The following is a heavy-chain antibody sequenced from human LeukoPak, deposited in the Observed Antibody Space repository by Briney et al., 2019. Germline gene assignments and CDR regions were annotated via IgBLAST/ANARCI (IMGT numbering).Heavy chain of an antibody. CDR3: ARDRAAAGTDLDY. J-gene: IGHJ4*02. V-gene: IGHV3-21*01. CDR1: GFTFSSYS. Sequence: GGSLRLSCAASGFTFSSYSMNWVRQAPGKGLEWVSCISGSSSYIYYADSVKGRFTISRDNAKNSLYLQMNSLRAEDTAVYYCARDRAAAGTDLDYWGQGTLVTVSS. D-gene: IGHD6-13*01. CDR2: ISGSSSYI.